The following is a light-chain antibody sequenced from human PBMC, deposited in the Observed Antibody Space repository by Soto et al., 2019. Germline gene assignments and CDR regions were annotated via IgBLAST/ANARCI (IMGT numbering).Light chain of an antibody. CDR1: QNVYNN. CDR2: DVS. Sequence: EIVMTQSPATLSASPGEGATLSCKAGQNVYNNLAWYQQRPGQPPRLLIYDVSNRATGISARFSGSGYGTDPVRPLSSPQYEDVAVYFCQQSRNWPLTFGGGTKVEIK. CDR3: QQSRNWPLT. V-gene: IGKV3-15*01. J-gene: IGKJ4*01.